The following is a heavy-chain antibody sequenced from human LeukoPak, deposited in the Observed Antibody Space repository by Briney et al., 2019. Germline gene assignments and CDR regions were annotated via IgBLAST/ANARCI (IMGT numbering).Heavy chain of an antibody. CDR3: ARELARATLYYYGMDV. Sequence: PSETLSLTCTVSGGSISSYYWSWIRQPPGKGLEWIGYIYYSGSTNYNPSLKSRVTISVDTSKNQFSLKLSSVTAADTAVYYCARELARATLYYYGMDVWGQGTMVTVSS. V-gene: IGHV4-59*01. D-gene: IGHD6-6*01. CDR1: GGSISSYY. CDR2: IYYSGST. J-gene: IGHJ6*02.